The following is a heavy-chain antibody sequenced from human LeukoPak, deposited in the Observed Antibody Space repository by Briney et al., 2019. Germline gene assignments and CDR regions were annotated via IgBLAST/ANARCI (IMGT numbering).Heavy chain of an antibody. CDR3: GRDPNGDYIGAFEF. V-gene: IGHV3-23*01. D-gene: IGHD4-17*01. CDR1: DFTFANYA. J-gene: IGHJ3*01. Sequence: GGSLRLSCVGSDFTFANYAMTWVRLTPGKGLEWVSSIKGSGSYAMYADSVGGRFTTSRDNSRNTIFLQMTSLRAEDTAIYYCGRDPNGDYIGAFEFWGLGTLASVSS. CDR2: IKGSGSYA.